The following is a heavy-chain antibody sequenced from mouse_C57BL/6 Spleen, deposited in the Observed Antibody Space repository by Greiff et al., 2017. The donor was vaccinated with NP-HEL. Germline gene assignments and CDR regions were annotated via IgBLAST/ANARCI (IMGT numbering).Heavy chain of an antibody. D-gene: IGHD1-1*01. CDR3: TRDGPIYYYGSSYLAWFAY. J-gene: IGHJ3*01. CDR2: ISSGGDYI. CDR1: GFTFSSYA. V-gene: IGHV5-9-1*02. Sequence: EVKLVESGEGLVKPGGSLKLSCAASGFTFSSYAMSWVRQTPEKRLEWVAYISSGGDYIYYADTVKGRFTISRDNARNTLYLQMSSLKSEDTAMYYCTRDGPIYYYGSSYLAWFAYWGQGTLVTVSA.